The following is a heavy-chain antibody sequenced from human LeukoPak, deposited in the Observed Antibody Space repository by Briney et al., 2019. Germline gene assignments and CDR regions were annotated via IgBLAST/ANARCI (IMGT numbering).Heavy chain of an antibody. Sequence: GGSLRLSCAASGFTFDDYGMSWVRQAPGKGLEWVSGINWNGGSTGYADSVKGRFTISRDNAKNSLYLQMNSLRAEGTALYYCARVSSGWYRNAFDIWGQGTMVTVSS. D-gene: IGHD6-19*01. V-gene: IGHV3-20*04. CDR3: ARVSSGWYRNAFDI. J-gene: IGHJ3*02. CDR2: INWNGGST. CDR1: GFTFDDYG.